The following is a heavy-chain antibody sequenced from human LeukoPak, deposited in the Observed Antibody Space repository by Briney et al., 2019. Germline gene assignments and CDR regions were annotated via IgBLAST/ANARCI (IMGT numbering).Heavy chain of an antibody. V-gene: IGHV3-64*01. CDR1: GFTFSSYA. Sequence: GGSLRLSCAASGFTFSSYAMHWVRQAPGKGLEYVSAISSNGGSTYYANSVKGRFTISRDNSKNTLYLQMGSLRAEDMAVYYCAILSGSGSLDYWGQGTLVTVSS. J-gene: IGHJ4*02. D-gene: IGHD3-10*01. CDR3: AILSGSGSLDY. CDR2: ISSNGGST.